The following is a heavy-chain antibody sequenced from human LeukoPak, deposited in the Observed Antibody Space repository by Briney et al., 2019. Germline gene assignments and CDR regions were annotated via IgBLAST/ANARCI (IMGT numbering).Heavy chain of an antibody. Sequence: QPGGSLRLSCAASGFTFSSYEMNWVRQAPGKGLEWVSYISSSGSTIYYADSVKGRFTISRDNAKNSLYLQMNSLRAEDTAVYYCARSLTRFQAVAGFGFDYWGQGTLVTVSS. CDR3: ARSLTRFQAVAGFGFDY. D-gene: IGHD6-19*01. CDR2: ISSSGSTI. CDR1: GFTFSSYE. J-gene: IGHJ4*02. V-gene: IGHV3-48*03.